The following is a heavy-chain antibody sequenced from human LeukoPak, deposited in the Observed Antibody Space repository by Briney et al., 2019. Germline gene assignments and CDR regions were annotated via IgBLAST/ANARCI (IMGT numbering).Heavy chain of an antibody. Sequence: GASVKVSCKASGGTFSSYAISWVRQAPGQGLEWMGRIIPILGIANYAQKFQGRVTITADKSTSTAYMELSSLRSEDTAVYYCARGDFGISSFDYWGQGTLVTVSS. V-gene: IGHV1-69*04. CDR2: IIPILGIA. J-gene: IGHJ4*02. CDR3: ARGDFGISSFDY. CDR1: GGTFSSYA. D-gene: IGHD3-10*01.